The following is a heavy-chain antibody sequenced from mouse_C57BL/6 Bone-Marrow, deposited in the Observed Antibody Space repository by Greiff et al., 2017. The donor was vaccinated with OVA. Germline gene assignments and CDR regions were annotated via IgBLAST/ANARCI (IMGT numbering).Heavy chain of an antibody. V-gene: IGHV1-61*01. J-gene: IGHJ4*01. Sequence: QVQLQQPGAELVRPGSSVKLSCKASGYTFTSYWMDWVKQRPGQGLEWIGNIYPSDSETHYNQKFKDKATLTVDKSSSTAYMQLSSLTSEDSAVYYCARRRPPLTIAMDYWGQGTSVTVSA. D-gene: IGHD2-13*01. CDR3: ARRRPPLTIAMDY. CDR1: GYTFTSYW. CDR2: IYPSDSET.